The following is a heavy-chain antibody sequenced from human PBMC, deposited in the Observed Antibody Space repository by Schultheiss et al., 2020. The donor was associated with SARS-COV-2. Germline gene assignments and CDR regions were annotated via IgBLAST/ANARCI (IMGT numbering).Heavy chain of an antibody. CDR2: IYYSGST. CDR1: GGSISSYY. J-gene: IGHJ4*02. CDR3: ARARYDYVWGSYRRPTSYFDY. V-gene: IGHV4-59*12. D-gene: IGHD3-16*02. Sequence: SETLSLTCTVSGGSISSYYWSWIRQPAGKGLEWIGYIYYSGSTNYNPSLKSRVTISVDTSKNQFSLKLSSVTAADTAVYYCARARYDYVWGSYRRPTSYFDYWGQGTLVTVSS.